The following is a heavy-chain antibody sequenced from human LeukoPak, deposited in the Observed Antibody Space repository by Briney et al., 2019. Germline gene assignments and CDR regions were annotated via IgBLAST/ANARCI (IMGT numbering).Heavy chain of an antibody. Sequence: ASVKVSCKASGGTFSSYAISWVRQAPGQGLEWTGGIIPIFGTANYAQKFQGRVTITADESTSTAYMELSSLRSEDTAVYYCARLGEYCSSTSCANVYWGQGTLVTVSS. J-gene: IGHJ4*02. CDR1: GGTFSSYA. V-gene: IGHV1-69*13. D-gene: IGHD2-2*01. CDR2: IIPIFGTA. CDR3: ARLGEYCSSTSCANVY.